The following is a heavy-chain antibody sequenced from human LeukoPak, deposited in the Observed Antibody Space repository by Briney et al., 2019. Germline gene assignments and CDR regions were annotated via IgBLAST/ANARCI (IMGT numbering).Heavy chain of an antibody. CDR3: PRQSYASGWNPFDY. V-gene: IGHV3-23*01. D-gene: IGHD6-19*01. J-gene: IGHJ4*02. CDR1: GFTFSNYA. Sequence: GGSLRLSCAASGFTFSNYAMSWVRQAPGKGLEWVSTISGGGITTYYADSAKGRFTISRDNSKNAMFLQMNSLRADDTAVYYCPRQSYASGWNPFDYWGQGILVTVSS. CDR2: ISGGGITT.